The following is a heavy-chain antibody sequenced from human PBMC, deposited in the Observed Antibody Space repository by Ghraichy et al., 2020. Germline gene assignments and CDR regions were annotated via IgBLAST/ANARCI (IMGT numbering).Heavy chain of an antibody. Sequence: GGSLRLSCAASGFTFSSYAMHWVRQAPGKGLEWVAVISYDGSNKYYADSVKGRFTISRDNSKNTLYLQMNSLRAEDTAVYYCARALYQAFDYWGQGTLVTVSS. V-gene: IGHV3-30-3*01. D-gene: IGHD2-2*01. CDR3: ARALYQAFDY. CDR1: GFTFSSYA. CDR2: ISYDGSNK. J-gene: IGHJ4*02.